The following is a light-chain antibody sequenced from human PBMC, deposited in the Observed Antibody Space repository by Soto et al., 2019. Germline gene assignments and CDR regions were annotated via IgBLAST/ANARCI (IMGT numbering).Light chain of an antibody. CDR2: EGS. V-gene: IGLV2-23*03. CDR1: RSDVGSYNL. CDR3: CSYAGSSTFVV. J-gene: IGLJ2*01. Sequence: QSALTQPASVSGSPGQSITISCTGTRSDVGSYNLVSWYQQHPGKAPKLMIYEGSKWPSGVSNRFFGSKSGNTASLTISGLQPEDEADYYCCSYAGSSTFVVFGGGTKLTVL.